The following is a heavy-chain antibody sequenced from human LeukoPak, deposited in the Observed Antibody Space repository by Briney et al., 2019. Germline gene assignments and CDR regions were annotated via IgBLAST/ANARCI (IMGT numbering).Heavy chain of an antibody. Sequence: SETLSLTCTVSGGSISSSSYYWGWIRQPPGKGLEWTGTIYYTGSTYYNPSLKSRVTISVDTSKNQFSLKLTSVNAADTALYFCARGYNSAWSDWFDSWGQGTLVTVSS. CDR3: ARGYNSAWSDWFDS. J-gene: IGHJ5*01. CDR2: IYYTGST. CDR1: GGSISSSSYY. D-gene: IGHD6-19*01. V-gene: IGHV4-39*07.